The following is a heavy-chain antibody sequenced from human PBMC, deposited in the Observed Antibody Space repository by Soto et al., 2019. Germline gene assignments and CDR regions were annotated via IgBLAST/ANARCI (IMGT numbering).Heavy chain of an antibody. D-gene: IGHD3-3*01. V-gene: IGHV1-69*13. J-gene: IGHJ6*02. CDR1: GGTFSSYA. Sequence: PSVKVSCTASGGTFSSYAISWVRQAPGQGLEWMGGIIPIFGTANYAQKFQGRVTITADESTSTAYMVLSSLRSEDTAVYYCARGKYYDFWSGPGYYYCGMDVWGQGTTVTVSS. CDR3: ARGKYYDFWSGPGYYYCGMDV. CDR2: IIPIFGTA.